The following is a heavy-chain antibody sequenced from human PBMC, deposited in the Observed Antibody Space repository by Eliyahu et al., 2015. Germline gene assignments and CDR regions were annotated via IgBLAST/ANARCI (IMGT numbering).Heavy chain of an antibody. CDR2: ISYDGSNK. CDR3: ARDAVVVTPGWYFDL. CDR1: GFPFSXYV. V-gene: IGHV3-30*04. J-gene: IGHJ2*01. D-gene: IGHD4-23*01. Sequence: QVQLVESGGGVVQPGRSLRLSCAASGFPFSXYVMHWVRQAPGKGLKWVAVISYDGSNKYYADSVKGRFTISRDNSKNTLYLQMNSLRSEDTAVYYCARDAVVVTPGWYFDLWGRGTLVTVSS.